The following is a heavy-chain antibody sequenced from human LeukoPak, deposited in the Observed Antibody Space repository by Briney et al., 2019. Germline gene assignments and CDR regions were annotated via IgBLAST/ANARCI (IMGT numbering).Heavy chain of an antibody. V-gene: IGHV3-30*18. CDR3: AKDSPVSGWSFDY. Sequence: GRSPRLSCAASGFTFSSYGMHWVRQAPGKGLEWVAVISYDGSNKYYADSVKGRFTISRDNSKNTLYLQMNSLRAEDTAVYYCAKDSPVSGWSFDYWGQGTLVTVSS. CDR2: ISYDGSNK. D-gene: IGHD6-19*01. J-gene: IGHJ4*02. CDR1: GFTFSSYG.